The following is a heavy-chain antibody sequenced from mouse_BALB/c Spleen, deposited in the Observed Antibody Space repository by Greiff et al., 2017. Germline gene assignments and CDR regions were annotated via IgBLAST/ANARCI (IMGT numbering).Heavy chain of an antibody. J-gene: IGHJ4*01. CDR2: IDPSDSET. V-gene: IGHV1-69*02. Sequence: VQLQQPGAELVKPGAPVKLSCKASGYTFTSYWMNWVKQRPGRGLEWIGRIDPSDSETHYNQKFKDKATLTVDKSSSTAYIQLSSLTSEDSAVYYCARDDYDDYYAMDYWGQGTSVTVSS. D-gene: IGHD2-4*01. CDR1: GYTFTSYW. CDR3: ARDDYDDYYAMDY.